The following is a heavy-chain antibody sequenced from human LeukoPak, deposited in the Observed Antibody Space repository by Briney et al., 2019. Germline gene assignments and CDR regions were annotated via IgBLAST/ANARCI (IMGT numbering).Heavy chain of an antibody. J-gene: IGHJ6*03. V-gene: IGHV3-23*01. Sequence: GGSLRLSCAASGFTFSSYGMSWVRQAPGKGLEWVSAISGSGGSTYYADSVKGRFTISRDNSKNTLYLQMNSLRAEDTAVYYCAKGVDYDSSGWYHYYMDVWGKGTTVTISS. CDR2: ISGSGGST. CDR3: AKGVDYDSSGWYHYYMDV. D-gene: IGHD3-22*01. CDR1: GFTFSSYG.